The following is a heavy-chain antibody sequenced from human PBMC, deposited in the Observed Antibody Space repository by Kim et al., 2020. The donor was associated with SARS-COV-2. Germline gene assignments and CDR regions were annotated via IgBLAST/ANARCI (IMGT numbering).Heavy chain of an antibody. CDR1: GGTFSSYA. Sequence: SVKVSCKASGGTFSSYAISWVRQAPGQGLEWMGGIIPIFGTANYAQKFQGRVTITADESTSTAYMELSSLRSEDTAVYYCARPQVVPASDYYYGMDVWGQGTTVPVSS. D-gene: IGHD2-2*01. V-gene: IGHV1-69*13. J-gene: IGHJ6*02. CDR3: ARPQVVPASDYYYGMDV. CDR2: IIPIFGTA.